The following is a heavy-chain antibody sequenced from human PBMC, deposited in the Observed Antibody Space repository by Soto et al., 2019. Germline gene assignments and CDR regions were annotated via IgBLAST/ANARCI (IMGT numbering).Heavy chain of an antibody. CDR1: GFTFSNFW. D-gene: IGHD1-1*01. J-gene: IGHJ6*02. CDR2: IKQDGSEK. CDR3: ARDSPEMAGTYYHYGMDV. V-gene: IGHV3-7*01. Sequence: EVQLVESGGGLVQPGGSLRLSCAASGFTFSNFWMTWVRQAPGKGLEWVATIKQDGSEKHYVDYVKGRFSISRDNAKNSLDLQMNILRVEDTAVYYCARDSPEMAGTYYHYGMDVWGRGTTITVSS.